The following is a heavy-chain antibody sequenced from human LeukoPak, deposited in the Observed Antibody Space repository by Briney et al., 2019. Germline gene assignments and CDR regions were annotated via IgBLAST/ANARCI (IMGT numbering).Heavy chain of an antibody. V-gene: IGHV1-18*01. Sequence: ASVKVSCKASGGTFSSYAISWVRQAPGQGLEWMGWISPYNGYTNYAQKLQGGVTMTTDTSTTTAYMELRSLRSDDTAVYYCARATMVPLADYYYMDVWGKGTTVTVSS. CDR1: GGTFSSYA. D-gene: IGHD4-23*01. CDR3: ARATMVPLADYYYMDV. J-gene: IGHJ6*03. CDR2: ISPYNGYT.